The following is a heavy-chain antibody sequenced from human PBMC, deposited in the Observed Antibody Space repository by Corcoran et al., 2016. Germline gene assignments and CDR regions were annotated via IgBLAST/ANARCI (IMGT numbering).Heavy chain of an antibody. V-gene: IGHV3-48*02. Sequence: EVQLVESGGGLVQPGGSLRLSCAASGLTFSGYSMTWFRQAPGKGLVWVSYISSGGFTIYYADSVSGRFTISRDNGKDSLYLQMNSLRDEDTAVYYCARTSMNRGFDPWGQGTLVTVSS. CDR2: ISSGGFTI. D-gene: IGHD2-2*01. J-gene: IGHJ5*02. CDR1: GLTFSGYS. CDR3: ARTSMNRGFDP.